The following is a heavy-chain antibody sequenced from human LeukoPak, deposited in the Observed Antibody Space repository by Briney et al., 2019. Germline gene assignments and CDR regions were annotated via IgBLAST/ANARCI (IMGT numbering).Heavy chain of an antibody. V-gene: IGHV3-11*05. J-gene: IGHJ5*02. D-gene: IGHD2-15*01. CDR3: ARDGGGYCSGGSCYSGWFDP. Sequence: LSLTCTVSGGSISGYYWSWIRQPPGKGLEWVSYISSSSSYTNYADSVKGRFTISRDNAKNSLYLQMNSLRAEDTAVYYCARDGGGYCSGGSCYSGWFDPWGQGTLVTVSS. CDR2: ISSSSSYT. CDR1: GGSISGYY.